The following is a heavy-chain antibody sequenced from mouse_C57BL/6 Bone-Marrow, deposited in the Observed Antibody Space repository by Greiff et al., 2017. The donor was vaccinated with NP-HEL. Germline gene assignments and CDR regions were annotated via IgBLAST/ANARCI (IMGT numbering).Heavy chain of an antibody. D-gene: IGHD4-1*01. CDR1: GYTFTDYY. CDR2: INPYNGGT. Sequence: VQLKESGPVLVKPGASVKMSCKASGYTFTDYYMNWVKQSHGKSLEWIGVINPYNGGTSYNQKFKGKATLTVDKSSSTAYMELNSLTSEDSAVYYCARLTGSFAYWGQGTLVTVSA. V-gene: IGHV1-19*01. CDR3: ARLTGSFAY. J-gene: IGHJ3*01.